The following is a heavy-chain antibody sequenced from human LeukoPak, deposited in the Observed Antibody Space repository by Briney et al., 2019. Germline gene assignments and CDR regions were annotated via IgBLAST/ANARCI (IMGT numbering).Heavy chain of an antibody. Sequence: GGSLRLSCAASGFTFSSFWMSWVRQAPGKGLEWVANIKTDGSEKHYVDSVKGRFTISRDNAKNSLSLQMNSLSAEDTAVYYCTRDWGGVAAGIDYWGQGTLVTVSS. CDR1: GFTFSSFW. J-gene: IGHJ4*02. D-gene: IGHD6-13*01. V-gene: IGHV3-7*01. CDR3: TRDWGGVAAGIDY. CDR2: IKTDGSEK.